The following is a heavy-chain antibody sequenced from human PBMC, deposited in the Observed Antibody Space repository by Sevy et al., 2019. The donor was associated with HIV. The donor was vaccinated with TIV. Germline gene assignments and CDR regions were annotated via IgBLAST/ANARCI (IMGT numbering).Heavy chain of an antibody. V-gene: IGHV3-7*01. CDR2: IKQDGSEK. CDR3: ARRHLAYYYGSGSYYSPGAFDI. Sequence: GGSLRLSCAASGFTFSSYWMSWVRQAPGKGLEWVANIKQDGSEKYYVDSVKGRFTISRDNAKNSLYLQMNSLRAEDTAVYYCARRHLAYYYGSGSYYSPGAFDIWGQGTMVTVSS. CDR1: GFTFSSYW. J-gene: IGHJ3*02. D-gene: IGHD3-10*01.